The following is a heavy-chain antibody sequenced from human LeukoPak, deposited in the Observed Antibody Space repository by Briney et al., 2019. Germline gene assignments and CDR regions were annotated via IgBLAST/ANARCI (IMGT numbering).Heavy chain of an antibody. Sequence: ASVKVSCKASGGTFSSYAISWVRQAPGQGLEWMGGIIPIFGTANYAQKFQGRVTITTGESTSTAYMELSSLRSEDTAVYYCASPAVDYYYYYYMDVWGKGTTVTVSS. CDR1: GGTFSSYA. V-gene: IGHV1-69*05. J-gene: IGHJ6*03. D-gene: IGHD2-2*01. CDR2: IIPIFGTA. CDR3: ASPAVDYYYYYYMDV.